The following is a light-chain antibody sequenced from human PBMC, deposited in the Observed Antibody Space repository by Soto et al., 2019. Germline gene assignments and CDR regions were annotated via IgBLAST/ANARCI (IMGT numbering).Light chain of an antibody. CDR1: SNDVGTYNL. CDR3: CSYAGSNTWV. V-gene: IGLV2-23*01. CDR2: EGS. J-gene: IGLJ3*02. Sequence: QSALTQPASVSGSPGQSITISCTGTSNDVGTYNLVSWYQQHPDKAPKVMIYEGSRRPAGVSNRFSGSKSGNTASLRISGLRAEDEADYYCCSYAGSNTWVFGGGTQLTVL.